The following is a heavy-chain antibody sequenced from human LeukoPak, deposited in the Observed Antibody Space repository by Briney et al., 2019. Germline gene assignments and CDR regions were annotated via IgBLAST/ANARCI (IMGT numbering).Heavy chain of an antibody. CDR3: AKDRWRQYYFDY. J-gene: IGHJ4*02. D-gene: IGHD4-23*01. CDR1: GFTFSSYE. Sequence: TGGSLRLSCAASGFTFSSYEMNWVRQAPEKELEWVSYISSSGSTIYYADSVKGRFTISRDNSKNTLYLQMNSLRAEDTAVYYCAKDRWRQYYFDYWGQGTLVTVSS. CDR2: ISSSGSTI. V-gene: IGHV3-48*03.